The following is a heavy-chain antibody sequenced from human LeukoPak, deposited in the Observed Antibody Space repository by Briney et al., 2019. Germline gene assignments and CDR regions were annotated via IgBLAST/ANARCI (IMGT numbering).Heavy chain of an antibody. CDR2: IGSSSSYI. CDR1: GFTFSSYS. D-gene: IGHD3-22*01. Sequence: GGSLRLSCAASGFTFSSYSMNWVRQAPGKGLEWVSSIGSSSSYIYYADSVKGRFTISRDNGKNSLYLQMNSLRAEDTAVYYCARDRSYYDSSGYLDYWGQGTLVTVSS. J-gene: IGHJ4*02. CDR3: ARDRSYYDSSGYLDY. V-gene: IGHV3-21*01.